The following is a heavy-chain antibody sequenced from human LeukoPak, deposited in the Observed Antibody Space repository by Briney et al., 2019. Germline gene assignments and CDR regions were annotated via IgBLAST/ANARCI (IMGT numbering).Heavy chain of an antibody. CDR3: ARDYYDSRGGAFDI. Sequence: SQTLSLTCTVSGGSISSGGYYWSWIRQPPGKGLEWIGYIYHSGSTYCNPSLQSRVTMSVDKSKNQFSLTLTSVTAADTAVYYCARDYYDSRGGAFDIWGQGTMVTVSS. J-gene: IGHJ3*02. D-gene: IGHD3-22*01. V-gene: IGHV4-30-2*01. CDR1: GGSISSGGYY. CDR2: IYHSGST.